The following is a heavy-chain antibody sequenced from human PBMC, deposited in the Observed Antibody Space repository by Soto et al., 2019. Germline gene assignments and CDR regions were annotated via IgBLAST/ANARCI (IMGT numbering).Heavy chain of an antibody. J-gene: IGHJ5*02. CDR1: GFTFSSYG. Sequence: QVQLVESGGGVVQPGRSLRLSCAASGFTFSSYGMHWVRQAPGKGLEWVAVISYDGSNKYYADSVKGRFTISRDNSKNTLYLHMNSLRAEDTAVYYCATSPTVTMDWFDPWGQGTLVTVSS. CDR2: ISYDGSNK. V-gene: IGHV3-30*03. D-gene: IGHD4-4*01. CDR3: ATSPTVTMDWFDP.